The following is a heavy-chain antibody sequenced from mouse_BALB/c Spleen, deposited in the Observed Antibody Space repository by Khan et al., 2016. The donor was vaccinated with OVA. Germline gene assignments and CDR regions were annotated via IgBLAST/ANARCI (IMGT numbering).Heavy chain of an antibody. J-gene: IGHJ1*01. V-gene: IGHV9-1*02. CDR3: ARGYWYFDV. CDR1: GYTFTNHG. CDR2: INTYTGEP. Sequence: LVESGPEPKKPGETVKISCKASGYTFTNHGMNWVKQAPGKGLKWMGWINTYTGEPTSADDFKGRFAFSLETSASTAYLQINNLKNEDIATYLCARGYWYFDVWGAGTTVTVSS.